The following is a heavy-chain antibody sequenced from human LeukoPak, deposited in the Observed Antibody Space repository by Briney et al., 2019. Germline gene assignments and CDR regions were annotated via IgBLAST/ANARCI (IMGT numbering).Heavy chain of an antibody. CDR2: ISGSGGST. CDR3: AKILGRYSYGPVEY. Sequence: GGSLRLSCAAPGFTFSSYAMSWVRQAPGKGLEWVSAISGSGGSTYYADSVKGRFTISRDNSKNTLYLQMNSLRAEDTAVYYCAKILGRYSYGPVEYWGQGTLVTVSS. CDR1: GFTFSSYA. D-gene: IGHD5-18*01. V-gene: IGHV3-23*01. J-gene: IGHJ4*02.